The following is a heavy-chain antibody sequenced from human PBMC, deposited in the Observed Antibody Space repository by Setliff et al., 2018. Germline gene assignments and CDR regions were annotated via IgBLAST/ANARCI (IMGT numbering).Heavy chain of an antibody. V-gene: IGHV1-3*01. CDR3: ARETYDILTGYTYWYFDL. CDR1: GYTFTSYD. J-gene: IGHJ2*01. D-gene: IGHD3-9*01. Sequence: ASVKVSCKASGYTFTSYDINWVRQAPGQRLEWMAYINGGNGNTHYSQKFRGRVTVTRDTSASTVFMELSTLRSEDTAVYYCARETYDILTGYTYWYFDLWGRGTLVTVSS. CDR2: INGGNGNT.